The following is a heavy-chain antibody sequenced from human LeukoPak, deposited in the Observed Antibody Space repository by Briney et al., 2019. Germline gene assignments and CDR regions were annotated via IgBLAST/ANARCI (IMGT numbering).Heavy chain of an antibody. J-gene: IGHJ4*02. D-gene: IGHD3-3*01. Sequence: GGSLRLSCLVAGFTFKNYAMSWVRQAPGKGLECVSSIRDSGNGTDYADSVEGRFTVSRDNSKNTVYLHMNTLRTEDTAVYYCAKWAYYDFWSGHYKSHFDSWGQGTLVTVSP. V-gene: IGHV3-23*01. CDR2: IRDSGNGT. CDR1: GFTFKNYA. CDR3: AKWAYYDFWSGHYKSHFDS.